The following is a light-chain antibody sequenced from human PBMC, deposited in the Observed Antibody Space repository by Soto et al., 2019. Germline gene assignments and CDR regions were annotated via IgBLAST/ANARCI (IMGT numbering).Light chain of an antibody. CDR3: QQYNKWPIT. Sequence: EIVLKPSPGTLSLSPGERATLNCRASQSVRSSYLAWYQQQPGPAPRLLIHGASRRATGIPARFSGSGSGTEFTLTISSLQSEDFAVYFCQQYNKWPITFGQGTRLEIK. J-gene: IGKJ5*01. CDR1: QSVRSSY. CDR2: GAS. V-gene: IGKV3D-15*01.